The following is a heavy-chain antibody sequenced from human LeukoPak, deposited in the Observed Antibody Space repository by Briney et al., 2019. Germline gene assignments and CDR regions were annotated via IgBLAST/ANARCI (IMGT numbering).Heavy chain of an antibody. J-gene: IGHJ5*02. Sequence: SETLSLTCTVSGGSISSSSYYWGWIRQPPGKGLEWIGSIYYSGSTYYNPSLKSRVTISVDTSKNQFSLKLSSVTAADTAVYYCARDANWFDPWGQGTLVTVSS. V-gene: IGHV4-39*07. CDR2: IYYSGST. CDR1: GGSISSSSYY. CDR3: ARDANWFDP.